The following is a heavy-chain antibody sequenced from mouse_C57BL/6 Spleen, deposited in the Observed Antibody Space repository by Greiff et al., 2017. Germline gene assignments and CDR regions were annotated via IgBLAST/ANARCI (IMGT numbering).Heavy chain of an antibody. D-gene: IGHD2-4*01. CDR1: GYTFTDYE. V-gene: IGHV1-15*01. J-gene: IGHJ3*01. CDR3: TRGIYYDYDGRFAY. Sequence: VQLQQSGAELVRPGASVTLSCKASGYTFTDYEMHWVKQTPVHGLEWIGAIDPETGGTAYNLKFTGKAILTADKSSSTAYMELRSLTSEDSAVYYCTRGIYYDYDGRFAYWGQGTLVTVPA. CDR2: IDPETGGT.